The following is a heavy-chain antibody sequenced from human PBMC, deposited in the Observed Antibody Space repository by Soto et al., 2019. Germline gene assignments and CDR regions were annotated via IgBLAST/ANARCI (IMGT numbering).Heavy chain of an antibody. CDR3: ARDSTLYFNGVDV. D-gene: IGHD3-10*01. Sequence: GGSLRLSCAASGFTFSSYAMHWVRQAPGKGLEWVAVISYDGSNKYYADSVKGRFTISRDNSKNTLYLQMNSLRAEDTAVYYCARDSTLYFNGVDVWGQGTPVTVSS. CDR1: GFTFSSYA. CDR2: ISYDGSNK. V-gene: IGHV3-30-3*01. J-gene: IGHJ6*02.